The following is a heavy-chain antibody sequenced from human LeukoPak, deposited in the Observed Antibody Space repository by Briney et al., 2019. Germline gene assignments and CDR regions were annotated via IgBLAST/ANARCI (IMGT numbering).Heavy chain of an antibody. Sequence: GGSLRLSCAASGFSVSNTYMIWVRQAPGKGLEWVSMIYSGGTTYYADSVKGRFTISRDNSKNTLDLQMNSLRAEDTAIYYCARSNLGYCSSTTCRYWYFDLWGRGTLVTVSS. CDR3: ARSNLGYCSSTTCRYWYFDL. V-gene: IGHV3-53*01. J-gene: IGHJ2*01. CDR2: IYSGGTT. CDR1: GFSVSNTY. D-gene: IGHD2-2*01.